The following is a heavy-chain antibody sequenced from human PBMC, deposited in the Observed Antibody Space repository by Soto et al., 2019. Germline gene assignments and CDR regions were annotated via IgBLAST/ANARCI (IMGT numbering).Heavy chain of an antibody. J-gene: IGHJ6*02. CDR1: GGFISSGGYS. V-gene: IGHV4-30-2*01. Sequence: SDTLSLTCAVSGGFISSGGYSWSWIRQPPGKGLEWIGYIYHSGSTYYNPSLKSRVTISVDRSKNQFSLKLSSVTAADTAVYYCARAHYGDYGYGMDVWGQGTTVTVSS. D-gene: IGHD4-17*01. CDR3: ARAHYGDYGYGMDV. CDR2: IYHSGST.